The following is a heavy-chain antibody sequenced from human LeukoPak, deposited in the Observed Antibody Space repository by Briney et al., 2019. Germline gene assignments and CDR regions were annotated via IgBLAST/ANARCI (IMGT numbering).Heavy chain of an antibody. CDR2: ICTSGST. CDR3: ARDNRYYDYVWGSSQGYGMDV. D-gene: IGHD3-16*01. Sequence: SETLSLTCTVSGGSISSYYWSWIRQPAGKGLEWIGRICTSGSTNYNPSLKSRVTMSVDTSKNQFSLKLSSVTAADTAVYYCARDNRYYDYVWGSSQGYGMDVWGQGTTVTVSS. CDR1: GGSISSYY. J-gene: IGHJ6*02. V-gene: IGHV4-4*07.